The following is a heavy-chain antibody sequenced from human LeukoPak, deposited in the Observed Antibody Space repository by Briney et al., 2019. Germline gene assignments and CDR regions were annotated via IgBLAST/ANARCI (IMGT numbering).Heavy chain of an antibody. V-gene: IGHV3-21*01. CDR1: GFTFSSYS. CDR2: ISSSSSYI. D-gene: IGHD7-27*01. CDR3: ARELNWGHAFDI. Sequence: GGSLRLSCAASGFTFSSYSMNWVRQAPGKGLEWVSSISSSSSYIYYADPVKGRFTISRDNAKDSLYLQMNSLRAEDTAVYYCARELNWGHAFDIWGQGTMVTVSS. J-gene: IGHJ3*02.